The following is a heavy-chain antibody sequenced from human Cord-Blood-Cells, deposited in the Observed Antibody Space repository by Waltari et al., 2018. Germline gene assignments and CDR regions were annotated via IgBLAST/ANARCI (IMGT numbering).Heavy chain of an antibody. V-gene: IGHV4-34*01. CDR2: INHSGRT. CDR1: GGSFSGYY. D-gene: IGHD6-6*01. J-gene: IGHJ6*02. Sequence: QVQLQQWGAGLLKPSETLSLTCAVHGGSFSGYYWSWIRPPPGKGLEWIGEINHSGRTNYNPSLKSRVTISVDTSKNQFSLKLSSVTAADTAVYYCGRHYYYYGMDVWGQGTTVTVSS. CDR3: GRHYYYYGMDV.